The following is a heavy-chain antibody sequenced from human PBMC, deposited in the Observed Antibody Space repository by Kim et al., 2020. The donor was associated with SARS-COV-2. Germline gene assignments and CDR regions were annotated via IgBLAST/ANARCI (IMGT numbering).Heavy chain of an antibody. CDR2: INPSGGST. CDR1: GYTFTSYY. CDR3: ARDQGEEGSSDAFDI. J-gene: IGHJ3*02. V-gene: IGHV1-46*01. Sequence: ASVKVSCKASGYTFTSYYMHWVRQAPGQGLEWMGIINPSGGSTSYAQKFQGRVTMTRDTSTSTVYMELSSLRSEDTAVYYCARDQGEEGSSDAFDIWGQGTMVTVSS. D-gene: IGHD3-10*01.